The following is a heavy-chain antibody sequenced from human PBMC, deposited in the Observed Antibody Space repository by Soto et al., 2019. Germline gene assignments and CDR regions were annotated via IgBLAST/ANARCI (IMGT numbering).Heavy chain of an antibody. CDR2: IYYSGST. J-gene: IGHJ5*02. D-gene: IGHD6-13*01. CDR1: GGSISSYY. CDR3: ARDIAAAGGYNWFDP. V-gene: IGHV4-59*01. Sequence: LSETLSLTCTVSGGSISSYYWSWIRQPPGKGLEWIGYIYYSGSTNYNPSLKSRVTVSVDTSKNQFSLKLSSVTAADTVVYYCARDIAAAGGYNWFDPCGQGTLVTVSS.